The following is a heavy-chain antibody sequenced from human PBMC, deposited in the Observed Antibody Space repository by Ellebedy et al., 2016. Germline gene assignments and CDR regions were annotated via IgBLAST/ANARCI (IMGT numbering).Heavy chain of an antibody. CDR3: AIYHRNNDYHIDP. CDR2: IHSSGST. V-gene: IGHV4-59*02. Sequence: SETLSLTXTVSGGSVSGYYWSWIRQPPGKELDYIGYIHSSGSTNYNPALRSRVTLSIDTSKNQFSLHLSSVTAADTAVYHCAIYHRNNDYHIDPWGQGTLVTVSS. CDR1: GGSVSGYY. J-gene: IGHJ5*02. D-gene: IGHD1-14*01.